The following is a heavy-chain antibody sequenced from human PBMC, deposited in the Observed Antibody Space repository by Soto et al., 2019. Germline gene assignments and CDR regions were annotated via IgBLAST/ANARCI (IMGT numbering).Heavy chain of an antibody. CDR2: IIPVFGTP. CDR3: ARASYCISTSCYAFDI. V-gene: IGHV1-69*14. J-gene: IGHJ3*02. D-gene: IGHD2-2*01. CDR1: GGTFSNYA. Sequence: QVQLVQSGAEVRKPGSSVKVSCKASGGTFSNYAISWVRQAPEQGLEWMGGIIPVFGTPNYAQKFQGRVTITADMSTSTAYMEVSSLRSDDTAVFYCARASYCISTSCYAFDIWGQGTMVTVSS.